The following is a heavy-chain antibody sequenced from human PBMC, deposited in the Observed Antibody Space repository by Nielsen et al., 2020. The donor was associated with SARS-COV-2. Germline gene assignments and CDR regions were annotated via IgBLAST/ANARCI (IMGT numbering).Heavy chain of an antibody. Sequence: GESLKISCAASGFTFSSYWMHWVRQAPGKGLVWVSRINSDGSSTSYADSVKGRFTISRDNAKNTLYLQMNSLRAEDTALYHCARAVWGYCSSTSCYFDYWGQETLVTVSS. J-gene: IGHJ4*02. CDR2: INSDGSST. V-gene: IGHV3-74*01. CDR1: GFTFSSYW. D-gene: IGHD2-2*01. CDR3: ARAVWGYCSSTSCYFDY.